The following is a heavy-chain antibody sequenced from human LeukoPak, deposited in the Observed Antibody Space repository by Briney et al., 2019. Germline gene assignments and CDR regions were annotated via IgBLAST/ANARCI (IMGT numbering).Heavy chain of an antibody. D-gene: IGHD2-15*01. J-gene: IGHJ6*02. Sequence: RGESLKISCQGSGYSFTSYWIGWVRQMPGKGLEWMGIIYPGDSDTRYSPSFQGQVTISADKSISTAYLQWSSLKASDTAMYYCARHTGLGYCSGGSCYPPYYYGMDVWGQGTTVTVSS. CDR1: GYSFTSYW. CDR2: IYPGDSDT. CDR3: ARHTGLGYCSGGSCYPPYYYGMDV. V-gene: IGHV5-51*01.